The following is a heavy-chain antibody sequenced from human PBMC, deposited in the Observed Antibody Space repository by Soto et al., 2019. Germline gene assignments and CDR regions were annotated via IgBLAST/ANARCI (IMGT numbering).Heavy chain of an antibody. Sequence: PSETLSLTCTVSGGSISSYYWSWIRQPPGKGLEWIGFIYYSGSTSYNPSLKSRVSISVDTSKNQFSLKLSSVTAADTAVYYCARQVATIYYYFDYWCQGALVTVSS. J-gene: IGHJ4*02. D-gene: IGHD5-12*01. CDR2: IYYSGST. CDR1: GGSISSYY. CDR3: ARQVATIYYYFDY. V-gene: IGHV4-59*08.